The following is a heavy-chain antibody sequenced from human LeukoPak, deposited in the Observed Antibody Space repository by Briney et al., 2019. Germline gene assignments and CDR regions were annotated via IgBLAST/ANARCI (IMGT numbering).Heavy chain of an antibody. J-gene: IGHJ3*02. CDR2: IYYSGST. Sequence: SETLSLTCTVSGGSISSSSYYWGWIRQPPGKGLEWIGSIYYSGSTNYNPSLKSRVTISVDTSKNQFSLKLSSVTAADTAVYYCAREVYCSGGSCYAEGDAFDIWGQGTMVTVSS. CDR3: AREVYCSGGSCYAEGDAFDI. CDR1: GGSISSSSYY. V-gene: IGHV4-39*07. D-gene: IGHD2-15*01.